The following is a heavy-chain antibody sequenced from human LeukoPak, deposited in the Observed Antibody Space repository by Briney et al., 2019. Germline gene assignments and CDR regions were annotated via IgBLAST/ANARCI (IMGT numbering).Heavy chain of an antibody. CDR1: GDSISSYSYY. D-gene: IGHD2-21*01. CDR2: ILFRGAT. CDR3: ARDSGDTRTVNSFDF. Sequence: SEALCLTCTVSGDSISSYSYYWAWIRQPPGKGLEWIGSILFRGATYYNPSLKPRIIMSVDTSQNHFSLKLTSVTAADTAVYFCARDSGDTRTVNSFDFWGRGTLITVSS. J-gene: IGHJ4*01. V-gene: IGHV4-39*07.